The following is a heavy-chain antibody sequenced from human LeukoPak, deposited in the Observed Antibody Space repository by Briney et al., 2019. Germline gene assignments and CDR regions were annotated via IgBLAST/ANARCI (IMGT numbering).Heavy chain of an antibody. CDR1: GFTFSSYG. CDR2: ISYDGSNK. CDR3: AKSMTTVTFFDY. J-gene: IGHJ4*02. Sequence: GGSLRLSCAASGFTFSSYGMHWVRQAPGKRLEWVAVISYDGSNKYYADSVKGRFTISRDNSKNTLYLQMNSLRAEDTAVYYCAKSMTTVTFFDYWGQGTLVTVSS. V-gene: IGHV3-30*18. D-gene: IGHD4-17*01.